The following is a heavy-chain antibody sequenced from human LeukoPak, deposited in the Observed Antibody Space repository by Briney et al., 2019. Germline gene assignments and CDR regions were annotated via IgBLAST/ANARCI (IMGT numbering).Heavy chain of an antibody. Sequence: ASVKVSCKASGYTFTSYGISWVRQAPGQGLEWMGWVNPNNGGTNYAQKFQGRVTMTRDTSINTGYMELSRLRSDDTAVYYCATAPRYSSSRPPFDYWGQGTLVTVSS. J-gene: IGHJ4*02. V-gene: IGHV1-2*02. D-gene: IGHD6-13*01. CDR2: VNPNNGGT. CDR1: GYTFTSYG. CDR3: ATAPRYSSSRPPFDY.